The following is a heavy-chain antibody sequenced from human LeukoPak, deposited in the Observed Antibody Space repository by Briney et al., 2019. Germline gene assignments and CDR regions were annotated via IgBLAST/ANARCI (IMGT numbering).Heavy chain of an antibody. D-gene: IGHD3-3*01. V-gene: IGHV1-69*05. CDR1: GGTFNSYP. Sequence: SVKVSCKASGGTFNSYPFSWVRQAPGQGLEWMGEITPIFGAANYAQTFQGRVTITTDESTSTAYMELSSLRSEDTAVYYCATRSAPYYDFWSGPSYYMDVWGKGTTVTVSS. J-gene: IGHJ6*03. CDR2: ITPIFGAA. CDR3: ATRSAPYYDFWSGPSYYMDV.